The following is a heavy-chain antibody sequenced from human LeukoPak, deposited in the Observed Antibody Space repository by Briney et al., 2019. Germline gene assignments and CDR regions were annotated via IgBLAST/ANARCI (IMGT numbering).Heavy chain of an antibody. V-gene: IGHV3-66*01. D-gene: IGHD1-1*01. CDR2: IYSGGST. CDR3: ARKTDHQTGGDY. J-gene: IGHJ4*02. CDR1: GIPFINAW. Sequence: PGGSLKLSCAASGIPFINAWMSWVRQAPGEGLDWVSLIYSGGSTSYADSVKGRFTISRDNSKNTLYLQMNSLRAEDTAVYYCARKTDHQTGGDYWGQGTLVTVSS.